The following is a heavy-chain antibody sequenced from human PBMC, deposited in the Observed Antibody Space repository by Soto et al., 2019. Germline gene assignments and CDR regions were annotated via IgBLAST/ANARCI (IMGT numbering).Heavy chain of an antibody. CDR1: GFTFNNYA. CDR2: ISGSGGGT. Sequence: GGSLRLSCAASGFTFNNYAMNWVRQAPGKGLEWVSAISGSGGGTYYADSVKGRFTISRDNSKNTLYLQMNSLRAEDTAVYYCAKAPCSTTSCPGTTWGQGTLVTVSS. J-gene: IGHJ5*02. D-gene: IGHD2-2*01. CDR3: AKAPCSTTSCPGTT. V-gene: IGHV3-23*01.